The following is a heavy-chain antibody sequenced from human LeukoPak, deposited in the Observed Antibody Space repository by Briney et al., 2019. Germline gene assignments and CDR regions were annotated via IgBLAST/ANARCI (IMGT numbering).Heavy chain of an antibody. CDR3: ARQEDYGGILDY. D-gene: IGHD4-23*01. V-gene: IGHV4-39*01. J-gene: IGHJ4*02. CDR2: IYYSGST. Sequence: SETLSLTCTVSGGSISSSSYYWGWIRQPPGKGLGWIGSIYYSGSTYYNPSLKSRVTISVDTSKNQFSLKLSSVTAADTAVYYCARQEDYGGILDYWGQGTLVTVSS. CDR1: GGSISSSSYY.